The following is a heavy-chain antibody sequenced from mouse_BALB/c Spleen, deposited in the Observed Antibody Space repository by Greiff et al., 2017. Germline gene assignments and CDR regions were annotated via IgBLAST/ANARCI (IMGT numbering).Heavy chain of an antibody. CDR1: GFTFTDYY. D-gene: IGHD2-14*01. V-gene: IGHV7-3*02. CDR3: ARDPTYYRYEGNYAMDY. Sequence: EVQLVESGGGLVQPGGSLRLSCATSGFTFTDYYMSWVRQPPGKALEWLGFIRNKANGYTTEYSASVKGRFTISRDNSQSILYLQMNTLRAEDSATYYCARDPTYYRYEGNYAMDYWGQGTSVTVSS. CDR2: IRNKANGYTT. J-gene: IGHJ4*01.